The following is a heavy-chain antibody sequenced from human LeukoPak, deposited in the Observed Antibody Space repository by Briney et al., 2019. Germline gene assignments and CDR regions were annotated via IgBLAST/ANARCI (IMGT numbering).Heavy chain of an antibody. CDR2: IIPLLEIA. CDR1: GGTFSNYA. V-gene: IGHV1-69*04. CDR3: ARMILLLGDVLTVPPRGFDY. J-gene: IGHJ4*02. Sequence: SVKVSCKASGGTFSNYAISWVRHAPGQGLEWMGRIIPLLEIADYAQRFQGRVTIPADKSTSTAYMELSSLRSEDTAVYYCARMILLLGDVLTVPPRGFDYWGQGTLVTVSS. D-gene: IGHD3-9*01.